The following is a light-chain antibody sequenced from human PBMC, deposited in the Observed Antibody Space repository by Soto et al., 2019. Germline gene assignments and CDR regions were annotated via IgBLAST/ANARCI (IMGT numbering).Light chain of an antibody. Sequence: QSALTQPPSASGSPGQSVTISCTGTSSDVGGYNYVSWYQHHPGKAPKLIIYEVYKRPSGVPDRFSGSKSGNXAALTVSGLXAEDEADYYCSSYVGTNSYVFGTGTKLTVL. CDR1: SSDVGGYNY. CDR2: EVY. V-gene: IGLV2-8*01. CDR3: SSYVGTNSYV. J-gene: IGLJ1*01.